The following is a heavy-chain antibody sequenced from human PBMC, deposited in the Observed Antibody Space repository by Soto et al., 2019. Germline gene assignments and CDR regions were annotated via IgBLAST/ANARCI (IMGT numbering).Heavy chain of an antibody. D-gene: IGHD6-13*01. CDR2: IYYSGST. Sequence: SETLSLTCTVSGGSISSSSYYWGWIRQPPGKGLEWIGSIYYSGSTYYNPSLKSRVTIPVDTSKNQFSLKLSSVTAADTAVYYCARHIIAAALQGFDPWGQGTLVTVSS. CDR1: GGSISSSSYY. CDR3: ARHIIAAALQGFDP. V-gene: IGHV4-39*01. J-gene: IGHJ5*02.